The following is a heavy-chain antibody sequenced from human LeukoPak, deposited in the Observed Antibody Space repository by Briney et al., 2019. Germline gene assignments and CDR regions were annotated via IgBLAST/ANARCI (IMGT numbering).Heavy chain of an antibody. Sequence: GGSLILSCAASGFTFSSYSMNWVRQAPGKGLEWVSSISSSSSYIYYADSVKGRFTISRDNAKNSLYLQMNSLRAEDTAVYYCARDLDHGPPDYWGQGTLVTVSS. J-gene: IGHJ4*02. CDR1: GFTFSSYS. D-gene: IGHD1-14*01. CDR3: ARDLDHGPPDY. CDR2: ISSSSSYI. V-gene: IGHV3-21*01.